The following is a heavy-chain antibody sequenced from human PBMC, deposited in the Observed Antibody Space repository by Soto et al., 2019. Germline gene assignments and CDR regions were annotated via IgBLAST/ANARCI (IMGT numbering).Heavy chain of an antibody. CDR3: VREAYCSGGSCHPDY. V-gene: IGHV1-2*02. J-gene: IGHJ4*02. CDR2: INANSGFT. D-gene: IGHD2-15*01. CDR1: GYTFTGHY. Sequence: ASVKGSCKASGYTFTGHYMHWVRQAPGQGLEWMGYINANSGFTHYRQKFQGRVTMTRDTAISTADMELSRLRSDDTAVYYCVREAYCSGGSCHPDYWGQGTLVTVSS.